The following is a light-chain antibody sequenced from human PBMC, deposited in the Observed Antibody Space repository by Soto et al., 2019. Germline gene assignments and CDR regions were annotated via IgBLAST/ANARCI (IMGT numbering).Light chain of an antibody. Sequence: QSALTQPPSASGSPGQSVTISCTGTSSDVGRYDYVSWYQQHPGKAPKLMIYEVTKRPSGVPDRFSASKSGNTASLTVSGLQAEDEADYYCSSYAGFNNVVFGGGTQLTVL. CDR2: EVT. J-gene: IGLJ2*01. CDR3: SSYAGFNNVV. V-gene: IGLV2-8*01. CDR1: SSDVGRYDY.